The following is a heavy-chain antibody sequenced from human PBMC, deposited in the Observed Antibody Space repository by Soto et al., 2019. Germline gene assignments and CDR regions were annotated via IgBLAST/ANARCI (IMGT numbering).Heavy chain of an antibody. CDR1: GFTFSSYA. D-gene: IGHD3-22*01. CDR3: AKDWDMITTYYDSSGYPPAV. CDR2: ISGSGGGT. Sequence: GGSLRLSCAASGFTFSSYAMSWVRQAPGKGLEWVSSISGSGGGTYYADSVKGRFTFSRDNSKNTLYLQMNSLRAEDTAVYYCAKDWDMITTYYDSSGYPPAVWGQGTMVTVSS. V-gene: IGHV3-23*01. J-gene: IGHJ3*01.